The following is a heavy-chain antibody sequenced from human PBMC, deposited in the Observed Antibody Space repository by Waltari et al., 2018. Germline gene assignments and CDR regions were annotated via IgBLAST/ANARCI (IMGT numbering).Heavy chain of an antibody. D-gene: IGHD6-13*01. V-gene: IGHV1-69*04. CDR1: GDTFNTYA. J-gene: IGHJ3*01. Sequence: QVQVMQSGAEMKQPGSSVKVSCTVSGDTFNTYAVSWFTQAPGQGLEWMGRIVPVLQMTNYAQRFRGRITLTASTSATTAFMDLSGLRSEDTAVYYCALSPQQLLAFDFWGQGTMVTVSS. CDR2: IVPVLQMT. CDR3: ALSPQQLLAFDF.